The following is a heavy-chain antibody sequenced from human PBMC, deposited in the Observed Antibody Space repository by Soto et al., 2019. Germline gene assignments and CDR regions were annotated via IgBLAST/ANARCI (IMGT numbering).Heavy chain of an antibody. V-gene: IGHV4-4*07. CDR1: GASISGFF. Sequence: SETLSLTCTVSGASISGFFWSWIRKSAGKGLEWIGRIYTTGTTDYNPSLKSRVMMSVDTSKKQFSLKLRSVTAADTAVYYCVRDGTKTLRDWFDPWGQGISVTVSS. J-gene: IGHJ5*02. CDR2: IYTTGTT. CDR3: VRDGTKTLRDWFDP. D-gene: IGHD1-1*01.